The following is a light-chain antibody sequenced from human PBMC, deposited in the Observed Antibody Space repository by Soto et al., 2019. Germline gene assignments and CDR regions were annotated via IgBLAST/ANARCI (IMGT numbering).Light chain of an antibody. J-gene: IGLJ3*02. Sequence: QPVLTQSPSASASLGASVKLTCTRSSGHSSYAIAWHQQQPEKGPRYLMKLNSAGSHSKGDGIPDRFSGSSSGAERYLTISSLQSEDEADYYCQTWGTGIRVFGGGTKLTVL. V-gene: IGLV4-69*01. CDR2: LNSAGSH. CDR1: SGHSSYA. CDR3: QTWGTGIRV.